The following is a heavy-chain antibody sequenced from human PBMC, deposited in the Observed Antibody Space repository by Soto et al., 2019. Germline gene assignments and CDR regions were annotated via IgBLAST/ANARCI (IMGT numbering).Heavy chain of an antibody. V-gene: IGHV1-3*04. Sequence: ASVKVSCKASGYTFSSYAIHWVRQAPEESLEWMGWINIGNGNTKYSQKFQGRITITRDTSATTAYMEVSSLGSEDTAIYYCAREHVSSWYLDYWGQGTLVTVSS. D-gene: IGHD6-13*01. CDR3: AREHVSSWYLDY. J-gene: IGHJ4*02. CDR1: GYTFSSYA. CDR2: INIGNGNT.